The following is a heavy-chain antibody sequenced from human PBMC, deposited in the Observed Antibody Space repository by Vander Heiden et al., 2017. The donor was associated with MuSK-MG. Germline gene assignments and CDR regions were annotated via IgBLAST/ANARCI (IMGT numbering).Heavy chain of an antibody. V-gene: IGHV4-39*01. CDR3: ARLIIVVPAAQIDY. J-gene: IGHJ4*02. D-gene: IGHD2-2*01. CDR1: GGSISSSSYY. CDR2: IYYSGST. Sequence: QLQLQESGPGLVKPSETLSLTCTVSGGSISSSSYYWGWIRQPPGKGLEWIGSIYYSGSTYYNPSLKSRVTISVDTSKNQFSLKLSSVTAADTAVYYCARLIIVVPAAQIDYWGQGTLVTVS.